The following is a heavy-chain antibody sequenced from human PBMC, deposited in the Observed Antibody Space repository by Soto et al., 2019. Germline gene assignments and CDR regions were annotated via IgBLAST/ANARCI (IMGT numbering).Heavy chain of an antibody. J-gene: IGHJ6*02. CDR1: GGTFSSYA. CDR2: IIPIFGTA. CDR3: ASVSIAAAGYYYYYGMDV. Sequence: ASVKVSCKASGGTFSSYAISWVRQAPVQGLEWMGGIIPIFGTANYAQKFQGRVTITADESTSTAYMELSSLRSEDTAVYYCASVSIAAAGYYYYYGMDVWGQGTTVTVSS. D-gene: IGHD6-13*01. V-gene: IGHV1-69*13.